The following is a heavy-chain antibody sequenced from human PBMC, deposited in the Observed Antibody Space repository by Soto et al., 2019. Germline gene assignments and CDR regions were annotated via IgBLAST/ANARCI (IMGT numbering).Heavy chain of an antibody. J-gene: IGHJ6*03. D-gene: IGHD6-6*01. V-gene: IGHV3-74*01. CDR3: ARAYSSSFLGNYYYYMDV. CDR2: INSDGSST. Sequence: SGGSLRLSCAASGFTFSSYWMHWVRQAPGKGLVWVSRINSDGSSTSYVDSVKGRFTISRDNAKNTLYLQMNSLRAEDTAVYYCARAYSSSFLGNYYYYMDVWGKGTTVTVSS. CDR1: GFTFSSYW.